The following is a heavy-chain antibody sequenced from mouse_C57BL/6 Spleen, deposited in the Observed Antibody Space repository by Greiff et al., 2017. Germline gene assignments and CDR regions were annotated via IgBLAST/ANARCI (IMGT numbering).Heavy chain of an antibody. CDR3: TRADYGSSPYYFDY. V-gene: IGHV1-15*01. D-gene: IGHD1-1*01. CDR1: GYTFTDYE. J-gene: IGHJ2*01. CDR2: IDPEAGGT. Sequence: QVQLQQSGAELVRPGASVTLSCKASGYTFTDYEMHWVKQTPVHGLEWIGAIDPEAGGTAYNQKFKGQAILTADKSSSTAYMELLSLTSEDSAVYYCTRADYGSSPYYFDYWGQGTTLTVSS.